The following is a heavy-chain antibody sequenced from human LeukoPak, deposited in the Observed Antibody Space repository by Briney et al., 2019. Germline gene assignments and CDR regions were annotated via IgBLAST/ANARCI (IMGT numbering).Heavy chain of an antibody. CDR1: GGTFSIYA. D-gene: IGHD5-12*01. V-gene: IGHV1-69*13. J-gene: IGHJ4*02. CDR2: IITIFGTA. CDR3: ARAKIVATIGGYFDY. Sequence: SVTVSFKASGGTFSIYAISWVRQAPGQGLEWMGGIITIFGTANYAQKFQGRVTITADESTCTAYMELSSLRSEDTAVYYCARAKIVATIGGYFDYWGQGTLVTVSS.